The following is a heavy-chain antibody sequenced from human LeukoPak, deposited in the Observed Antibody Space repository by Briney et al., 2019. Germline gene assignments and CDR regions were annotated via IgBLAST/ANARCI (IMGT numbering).Heavy chain of an antibody. CDR2: ISSSSDYI. CDR3: ARGYCSGGSCYALDY. V-gene: IGHV3-21*04. D-gene: IGHD2-15*01. J-gene: IGHJ4*02. Sequence: GGSLRLSCAASGFSFISYSMNWVRQAPGKGLEWVSSISSSSDYIYHADSVKGRFTISRDNAKNSLYLQMNSLRAEDTAVYYCARGYCSGGSCYALDYWGQGTLVTVSS. CDR1: GFSFISYS.